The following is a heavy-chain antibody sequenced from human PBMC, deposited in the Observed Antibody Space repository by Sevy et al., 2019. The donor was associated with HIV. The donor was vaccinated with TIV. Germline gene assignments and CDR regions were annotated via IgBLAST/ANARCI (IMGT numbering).Heavy chain of an antibody. CDR1: GFTFSSYE. Sequence: GGSLRLSCVASGFTFSSYEMNWVRQAPGKGLEWVSYISNSGSDIRYSDSLRGRFTISRDNAKNSLFLQMNSLRAEDTAVYYCARDLPPSATTVAHFDYWGQGTLVTVSS. V-gene: IGHV3-48*03. D-gene: IGHD4-17*01. J-gene: IGHJ4*02. CDR3: ARDLPPSATTVAHFDY. CDR2: ISNSGSDI.